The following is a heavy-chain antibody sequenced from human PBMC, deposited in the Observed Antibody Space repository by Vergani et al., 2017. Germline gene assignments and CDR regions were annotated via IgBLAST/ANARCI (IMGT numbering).Heavy chain of an antibody. CDR3: AGGTNPGHLSAFDI. CDR2: IYSGGST. J-gene: IGHJ3*02. V-gene: IGHV3-53*04. Sequence: EVQLVESGGGLVQPGGSLRLSCAASGFTVSSNYMSWVRQAPGKGLEWVSVIYSGGSTYYADSVKGRFTISRHNSKNTLYLQMNSLRAEDTAVYYCAGGTNPGHLSAFDIWGQGTMVTVSS. D-gene: IGHD3-16*01. CDR1: GFTVSSNY.